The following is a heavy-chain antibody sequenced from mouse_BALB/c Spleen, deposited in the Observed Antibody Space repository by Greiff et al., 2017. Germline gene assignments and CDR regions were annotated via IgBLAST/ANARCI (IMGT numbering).Heavy chain of an antibody. CDR3: ARHYYGSISACCAY. J-gene: IGHJ3*01. D-gene: IGHD1-1*01. CDR2: ISYSGST. CDR1: GYSITSDYA. V-gene: IGHV3-2*02. Sequence: EVKLQESGPGLVKPSQSLSLTCTVTGYSITSDYAWNWIRQFPGNKLEWMGYISYSGSTSYNPSLKSRISITRDTSKNQFFLQLNSVTTEDTATYYCARHYYGSISACCAYWGQETLVTVSA.